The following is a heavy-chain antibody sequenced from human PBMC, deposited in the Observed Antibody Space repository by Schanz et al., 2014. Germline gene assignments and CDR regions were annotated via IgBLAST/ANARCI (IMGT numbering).Heavy chain of an antibody. D-gene: IGHD1-26*01. CDR1: GFTFSNYW. CDR2: IRQEGSEK. CDR3: AKYLGTRGVGATLDY. J-gene: IGHJ4*02. Sequence: EVQLVESGGCLVQPGESLRVSCAASGFTFSNYWMSWVRQAPGKGLEWVANIRQEGSEKYYVDSVKGRFTVSRDDAKNSMYLQTNSLRAEDTAKSAGAKYLGTRGVGATLDYWGQGTLVTVSS. V-gene: IGHV3-7*03.